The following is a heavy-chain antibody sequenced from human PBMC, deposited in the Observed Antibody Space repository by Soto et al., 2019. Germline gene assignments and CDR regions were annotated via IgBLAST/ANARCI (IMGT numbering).Heavy chain of an antibody. V-gene: IGHV4-4*02. Sequence: QVQLQESGPGLVKPSGTLSLTCAVSGGSISSSNWWSWVRQPPGKGLEWIGEIYHSGSTNYNPSLKSRVTISVDKSKNPFSMKLSSVTAADTAVYYCARDYCSGGSCYSTVGFDPWGQGTLVTVSS. CDR1: GGSISSSNW. J-gene: IGHJ5*02. CDR3: ARDYCSGGSCYSTVGFDP. D-gene: IGHD2-15*01. CDR2: IYHSGST.